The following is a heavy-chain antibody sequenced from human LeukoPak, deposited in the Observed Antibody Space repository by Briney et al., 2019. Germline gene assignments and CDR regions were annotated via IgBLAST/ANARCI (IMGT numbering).Heavy chain of an antibody. CDR2: IRSKTDNYAT. CDR3: SRQTDSCHDY. Sequence: GGSLKLSCVASGFSLSESHKHWVRQASGKGLEWVGHIRSKTDNYATAYAASVKGRFTISRDESKNTAYLQMNSLETYDTAVYYCSRQTDSCHDYWGQGTLVTVSS. D-gene: IGHD2-2*01. CDR1: GFSLSESH. J-gene: IGHJ4*02. V-gene: IGHV3-73*01.